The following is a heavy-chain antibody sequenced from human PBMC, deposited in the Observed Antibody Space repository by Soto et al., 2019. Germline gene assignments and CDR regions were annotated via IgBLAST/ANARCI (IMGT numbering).Heavy chain of an antibody. CDR3: AKVGWNSGGSDYFDS. V-gene: IGHV3-23*01. Sequence: GGSLRLSCAASGFTFSNYDMTWVRQAPGKGLEWVSTISGSGGGTYYADSVKGRFTISRDNSKNALYLQMNSLRAEDTAVYYCAKVGWNSGGSDYFDSWGQGTLVTVSS. J-gene: IGHJ4*02. CDR1: GFTFSNYD. CDR2: ISGSGGGT. D-gene: IGHD1-7*01.